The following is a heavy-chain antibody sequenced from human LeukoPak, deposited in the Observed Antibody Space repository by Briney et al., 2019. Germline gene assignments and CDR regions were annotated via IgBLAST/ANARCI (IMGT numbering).Heavy chain of an antibody. CDR1: GYTFNSYG. J-gene: IGHJ4*02. V-gene: IGHV1-18*01. Sequence: GASVKVSCKTSGYTFNSYGINWVRQAPGQGLEWMGWINTYSGDTTFAQIFQGRVTLTTDTSTTTAYMELRSLTPDDTAVYYCARVYKSGGDFWGQGTLVTVSS. CDR3: ARVYKSGGDF. D-gene: IGHD2-15*01. CDR2: INTYSGDT.